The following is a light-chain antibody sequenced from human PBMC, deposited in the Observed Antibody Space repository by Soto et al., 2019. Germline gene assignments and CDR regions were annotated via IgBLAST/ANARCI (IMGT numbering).Light chain of an antibody. V-gene: IGKV3-11*01. CDR2: DAS. J-gene: IGKJ5*01. Sequence: IVFTQSPATLSLSPGERATLSCRASQSVSSYLAWYQQKPGQAPRLLIYDASNRATGIPARFSGSGSGTDFTLTISSLEPEDFAVYYCQQRSNWLITFGQGTRLEIK. CDR1: QSVSSY. CDR3: QQRSNWLIT.